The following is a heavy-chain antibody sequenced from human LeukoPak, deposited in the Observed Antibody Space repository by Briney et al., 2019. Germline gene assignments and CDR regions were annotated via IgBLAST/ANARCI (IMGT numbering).Heavy chain of an antibody. Sequence: SETLSLTCAVSGGSFSGYYWNWIRQPPGKGLEWIGEINHSGSTNYNPSLKSRVTISVDTSKNQFSLKLSSVTAADTAVYYCARENSSSSFYDYWGQGTLVTVSS. V-gene: IGHV4-34*01. CDR3: ARENSSSSFYDY. CDR1: GGSFSGYY. J-gene: IGHJ4*02. CDR2: INHSGST. D-gene: IGHD6-6*01.